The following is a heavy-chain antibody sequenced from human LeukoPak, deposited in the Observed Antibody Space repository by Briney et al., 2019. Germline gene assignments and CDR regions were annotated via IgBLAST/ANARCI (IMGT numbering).Heavy chain of an antibody. CDR2: INYSGAT. CDR3: ARFGITVVRGGKYYFDY. CDR1: GGSFRGYY. J-gene: IGHJ4*02. V-gene: IGHV4-59*08. Sequence: PSETLSLTCAVYGGSFRGYYGTWFRHPQGKGLEWIGNINYSGATKYNPSLKSRITISVDTSKNQFSLMLSSVTAADTAVYYCARFGITVVRGGKYYFDYWGQGTLVTVSS. D-gene: IGHD3-10*01.